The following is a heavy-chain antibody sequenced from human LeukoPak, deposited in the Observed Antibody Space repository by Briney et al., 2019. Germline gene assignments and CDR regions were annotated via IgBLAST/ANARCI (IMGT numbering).Heavy chain of an antibody. Sequence: GGSLRLSCAASGFSFSVYWMSWVRLPPGKGLEWVSVIYSGGSTYYADSVAGRFTISRDNSKNTLYLQMNSLRAEDTAVYYCARSPYYYDSSGYYFDYWGQGTLVTVSS. CDR1: GFSFSVYW. J-gene: IGHJ4*02. D-gene: IGHD3-22*01. V-gene: IGHV3-53*01. CDR3: ARSPYYYDSSGYYFDY. CDR2: IYSGGST.